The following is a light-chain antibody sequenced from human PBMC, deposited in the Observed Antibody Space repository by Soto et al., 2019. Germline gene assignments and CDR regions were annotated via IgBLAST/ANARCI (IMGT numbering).Light chain of an antibody. Sequence: QSALTQPASVSGSPGQSITISCTGTSSDVGGYNYVSWYQQHPGKAPKLMIYDVSNRPSGVSNRFSGSKSGNTASLNNSGLQAEDEADYYCSSYTSSSTPYVFGTGTKVTVL. J-gene: IGLJ1*01. V-gene: IGLV2-14*01. CDR3: SSYTSSSTPYV. CDR1: SSDVGGYNY. CDR2: DVS.